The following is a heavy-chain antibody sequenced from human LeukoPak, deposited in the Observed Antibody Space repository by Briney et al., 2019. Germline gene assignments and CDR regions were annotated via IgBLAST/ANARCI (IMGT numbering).Heavy chain of an antibody. Sequence: GGSLRLSCAASGFTFSSYAMSWDRQAPGKGLEWVSAITANGGSTYYADSVKGRFTISRDNSKNTLSLQMNSLRAEDTAIYYCTKKLTVAGTFDYWGQGTLVTVSS. CDR3: TKKLTVAGTFDY. CDR1: GFTFSSYA. D-gene: IGHD6-19*01. CDR2: ITANGGST. J-gene: IGHJ4*02. V-gene: IGHV3-23*01.